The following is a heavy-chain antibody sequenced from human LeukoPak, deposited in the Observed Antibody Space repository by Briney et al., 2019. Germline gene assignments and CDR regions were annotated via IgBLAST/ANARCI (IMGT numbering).Heavy chain of an antibody. CDR3: AREPIGYSSSWSSHYYYYYGMDV. CDR2: ISAYNGNT. Sequence: ASVKVSCKASGYTFTSYAISWVRHAPGQGLEWMGWISAYNGNTNYAQKLQGRVTMTTDTSTSTAYMELRSLRSDDTAVYYCAREPIGYSSSWSSHYYYYYGMDVWGQGTTVTVSS. D-gene: IGHD6-13*01. V-gene: IGHV1-18*01. J-gene: IGHJ6*02. CDR1: GYTFTSYA.